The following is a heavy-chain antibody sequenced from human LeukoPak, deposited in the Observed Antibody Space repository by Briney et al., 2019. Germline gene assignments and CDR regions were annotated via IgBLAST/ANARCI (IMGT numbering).Heavy chain of an antibody. CDR1: GFTFSSYG. V-gene: IGHV3-30*18. CDR3: AKVVSSGYDRVQFSDNDY. CDR2: ISYDGSNK. Sequence: GGSLRLSCAASGFTFSSYGMHWVRQAPGKGLEWVAVISYDGSNKYYADSVKGRFTISRDNSKNTLYLQMNSLRAEDTAVYYCAKVVSSGYDRVQFSDNDYWGQGTLVTVSS. J-gene: IGHJ4*02. D-gene: IGHD5-12*01.